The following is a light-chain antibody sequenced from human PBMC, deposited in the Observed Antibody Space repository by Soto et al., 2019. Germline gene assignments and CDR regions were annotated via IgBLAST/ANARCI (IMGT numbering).Light chain of an antibody. CDR1: RSNIGAGFD. CDR2: GNS. V-gene: IGLV1-40*01. CDR3: QSYDSTLSVV. J-gene: IGLJ2*01. Sequence: QSVLTQPPSVSGAPGQRVTMSCTGSRSNIGAGFDVHWYQQVPGTAPKLLIYGNSNRPSGVPDRFSGSKSGTSASLAITGLQAEDEADYYCQSYDSTLSVVFGGGTKLTVL.